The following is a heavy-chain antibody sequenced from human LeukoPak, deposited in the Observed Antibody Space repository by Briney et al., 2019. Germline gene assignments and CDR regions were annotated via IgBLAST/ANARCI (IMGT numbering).Heavy chain of an antibody. CDR1: GGTFSSYA. CDR2: IIPIFGTA. V-gene: IGHV1-69*01. CDR3: ARSSSSSYYYYGMDV. D-gene: IGHD6-6*01. Sequence: SVKVSCKASGGTFSSYAISWVRQAPGQGLEWMGGIIPIFGTANYAQKFQGRVTIAADESTSTAYMELSSLRSEDTAAYYCARSSSSSYYYYGMDVWGQGTTVTVSS. J-gene: IGHJ6*02.